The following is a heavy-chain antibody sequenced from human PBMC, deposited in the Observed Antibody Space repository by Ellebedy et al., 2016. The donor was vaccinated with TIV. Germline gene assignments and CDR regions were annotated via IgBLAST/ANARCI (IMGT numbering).Heavy chain of an antibody. CDR2: MNPNSANT. CDR3: ARARRTLLWADN. D-gene: IGHD2/OR15-2a*01. V-gene: IGHV1-8*01. CDR1: GYTFGSFD. Sequence: ASVKVSCKTSGYTFGSFDIIWVRQATGQGLEWRGWMNPNSANTGLAEKFRYRVTLTGNTSTDTAYMELNGLRSADTAVYYCARARRTLLWADNWGQGTLLTVSS. J-gene: IGHJ4*02.